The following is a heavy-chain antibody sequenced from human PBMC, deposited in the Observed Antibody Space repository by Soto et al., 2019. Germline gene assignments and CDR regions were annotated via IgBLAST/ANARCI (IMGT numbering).Heavy chain of an antibody. D-gene: IGHD6-19*01. CDR3: ASSSGWYPGAFDI. J-gene: IGHJ3*02. CDR1: GGSFSGYY. CDR2: INHSGST. V-gene: IGHV4-34*01. Sequence: QVQLQQWGAGLLKPSETLSLTCAVYGGSFSGYYWSWIRQPPGKGLGWIGEINHSGSTNYNPSLKSRVTISVDTSKNQFSLKLSSVTAADTAVYYCASSSGWYPGAFDIWGQGTMVTVSS.